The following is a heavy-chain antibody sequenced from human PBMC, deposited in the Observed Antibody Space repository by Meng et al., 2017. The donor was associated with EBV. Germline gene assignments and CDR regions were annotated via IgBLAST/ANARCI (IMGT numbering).Heavy chain of an antibody. CDR1: GGPFRYYA. Sequence: QVQVVQSWSEVKKPWLSVKVSCKTSGGPFRYYAISWVRQAPGQGLEWLGGFLPRLGAPNYAQKFHGRVKITADESTSTHYMDLSSLRSEDTAIYYCASESGRGYTPDYWGQGTLVTVSS. D-gene: IGHD3-10*01. CDR3: ASESGRGYTPDY. V-gene: IGHV1-69*01. CDR2: FLPRLGAP. J-gene: IGHJ4*02.